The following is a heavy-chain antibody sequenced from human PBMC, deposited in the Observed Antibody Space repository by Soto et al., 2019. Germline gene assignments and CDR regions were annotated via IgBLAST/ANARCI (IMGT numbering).Heavy chain of an antibody. CDR1: GFTFSSYA. CDR2: ISGRGGST. CDR3: AKVPVTLWFGELSPYFDY. D-gene: IGHD3-10*01. V-gene: IGHV3-23*01. Sequence: PGGSLRLSCAASGFTFSSYAMSWVRQAPGKGLEWGSAISGRGGSTYYADSVKGRFTISRDNSKNTLYLQMNSLRAEDTAVYYCAKVPVTLWFGELSPYFDYWGQGTLVTVSS. J-gene: IGHJ4*02.